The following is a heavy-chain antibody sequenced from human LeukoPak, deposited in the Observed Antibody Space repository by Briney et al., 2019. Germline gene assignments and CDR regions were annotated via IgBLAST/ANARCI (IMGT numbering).Heavy chain of an antibody. CDR1: GGSFSGYY. D-gene: IGHD3-22*01. CDR3: ARSRSITMIVVRRGGAFDS. Sequence: SETLSLTCAVYGGSFSGYYWSWIRQPPGKGLEWIGEINDGGSTNYNPSLKSRVTISVDTSKNKFSLKLSSVTAAGTAVYYCARSRSITMIVVRRGGAFDSWGQGTMVTVSS. CDR2: INDGGST. J-gene: IGHJ3*02. V-gene: IGHV4-34*01.